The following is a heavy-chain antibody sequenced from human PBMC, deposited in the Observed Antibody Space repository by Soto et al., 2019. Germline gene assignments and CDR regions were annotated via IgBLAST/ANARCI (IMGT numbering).Heavy chain of an antibody. J-gene: IGHJ5*02. Sequence: SETLSLTCSVSGGSISSGYYYWSWIRQPPGKGLEWIGNIYYSGSTNYNPSLKSRVTISVDTSKNQFSLKLSSVTAADTAVYYCARAGYSRNWFDPWGQGTLVTVSS. CDR1: GGSISSGYYY. D-gene: IGHD6-13*01. V-gene: IGHV4-61*01. CDR2: IYYSGST. CDR3: ARAGYSRNWFDP.